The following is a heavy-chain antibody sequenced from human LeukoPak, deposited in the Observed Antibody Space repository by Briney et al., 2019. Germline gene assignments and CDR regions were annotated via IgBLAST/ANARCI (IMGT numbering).Heavy chain of an antibody. CDR1: GFTFSSYG. Sequence: GGSLRLSCAASGFTFSSYGMSWVRQAPGKGLEWVSAISGSGGSTYYADSVKGRFTISRDNSKNTLYLQMNSLRAEDTAVYYCAKDQYYYDSSGYSEGFDYWGQGTLVTVSS. J-gene: IGHJ4*02. D-gene: IGHD3-22*01. V-gene: IGHV3-23*01. CDR2: ISGSGGST. CDR3: AKDQYYYDSSGYSEGFDY.